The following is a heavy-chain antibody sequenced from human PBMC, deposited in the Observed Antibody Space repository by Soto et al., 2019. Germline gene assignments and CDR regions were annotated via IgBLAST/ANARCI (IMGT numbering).Heavy chain of an antibody. Sequence: EVHLLESGGGFVQPGGSLRLSCVASGFSFSSHAMTWVRQAPGKGLEWVSVISAGSDNTYYAESVKGRFTVSRDNSKNPLLLPIERLRVEDIGLFYCARQKLKSSRWFRYVDSWGQGALGTVSS. D-gene: IGHD2-2*01. V-gene: IGHV3-23*01. CDR1: GFSFSSHA. CDR3: ARQKLKSSRWFRYVDS. J-gene: IGHJ5*01. CDR2: ISAGSDNT.